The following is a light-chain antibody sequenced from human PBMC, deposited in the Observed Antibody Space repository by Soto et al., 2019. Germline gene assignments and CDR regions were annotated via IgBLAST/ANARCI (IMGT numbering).Light chain of an antibody. CDR1: QSISSW. CDR2: DAS. V-gene: IGKV1-5*01. CDR3: QQYNSYSLRNT. Sequence: DIQMTQSPSTLSASVGDRVTITCRASQSISSWLAWYQQKPGKAPKLLIYDASSLESGVPSRFSGSGSGTEFTLTISSLQPDDFATYYCQQYNSYSLRNTFGPGTKVDIK. J-gene: IGKJ3*01.